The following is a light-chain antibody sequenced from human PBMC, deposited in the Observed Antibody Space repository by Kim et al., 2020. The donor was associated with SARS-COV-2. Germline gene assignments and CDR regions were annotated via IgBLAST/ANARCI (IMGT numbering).Light chain of an antibody. CDR2: GKN. CDR1: SLRTYY. CDR3: KSRDTNTKVV. J-gene: IGLJ2*01. V-gene: IGLV3-19*01. Sequence: SSELTQDPAVSMALGQTVRITCQGDSLRTYYAAWYQQKPGQAPVLVIYGKNDRPSGIPDRFSGSSSGNIASLTIAGAQAEDEADYYCKSRDTNTKVVFGGGTQLTVL.